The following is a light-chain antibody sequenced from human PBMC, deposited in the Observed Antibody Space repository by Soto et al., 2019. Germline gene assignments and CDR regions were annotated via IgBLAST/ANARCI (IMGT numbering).Light chain of an antibody. CDR1: SSDVGGYNY. CDR3: SSHAGSHNMV. Sequence: QSALTQPPSASGSPGQSVTISCTGTSSDVGGYNYVSWYQQHPGKVPKLMIYEVNKRPSGVPDRFSGSKSGNTASLTVSGLQAEDEADYYCSSHAGSHNMVFGGGTKLTVL. J-gene: IGLJ3*02. V-gene: IGLV2-8*01. CDR2: EVN.